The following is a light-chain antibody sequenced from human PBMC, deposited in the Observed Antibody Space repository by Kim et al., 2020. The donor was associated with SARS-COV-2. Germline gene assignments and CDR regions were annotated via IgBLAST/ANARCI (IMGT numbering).Light chain of an antibody. CDR3: AAWDDSLNGVI. CDR1: RYNIGSNA. V-gene: IGLV1-44*01. J-gene: IGLJ2*01. Sequence: GQRVTISCSGSRYNIGSNAVNWYQQLPGTAPKLLIYSNDHRPSGVPDRFSGSKSGTSASLAISWLQSEDEADYYCAAWDDSLNGVIFGGGTQLTVL. CDR2: SND.